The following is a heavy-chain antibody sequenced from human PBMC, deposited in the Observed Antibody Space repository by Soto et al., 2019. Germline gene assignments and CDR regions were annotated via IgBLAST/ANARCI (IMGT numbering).Heavy chain of an antibody. CDR1: DDSINSDKYY. J-gene: IGHJ4*02. D-gene: IGHD3-9*01. CDR2: VYYRGNA. Sequence: QLQLQESGPGLVKPSETLSLTCSVSDDSINSDKYYWGWIRQPPGKGLEWIGSVYYRGNAYYNPSLQTRVTISLDKSKGQFSLMLNSVTAADSAVYFCARLEGLATISYYFDFWGPGALVTVSS. CDR3: ARLEGLATISYYFDF. V-gene: IGHV4-39*01.